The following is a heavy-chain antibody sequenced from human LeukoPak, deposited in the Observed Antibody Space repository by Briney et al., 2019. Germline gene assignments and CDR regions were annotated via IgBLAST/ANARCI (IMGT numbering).Heavy chain of an antibody. J-gene: IGHJ6*03. CDR3: AREIVVVPAAMPDDFWSGYYSYYYYYMDV. CDR2: IYYSGST. CDR1: GGSISSYY. D-gene: IGHD2-2*01. Sequence: PSETLSLTCTVSGGSISSYYWSWIRQPPGKGLEWIGYIYYSGSTNDDPSLKSRVTISVDTSKNQFSLKLSSVTAADTAVYYCAREIVVVPAAMPDDFWSGYYSYYYYYMDVWGKGTTVTVSS. V-gene: IGHV4-59*01.